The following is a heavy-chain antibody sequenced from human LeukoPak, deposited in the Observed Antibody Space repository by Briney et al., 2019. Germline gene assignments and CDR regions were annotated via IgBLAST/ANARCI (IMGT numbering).Heavy chain of an antibody. Sequence: SETLSLTCTVSGGSISSYYWSWIRQPPGRGLEWIGYIYYSGSTNYNPSLKSRVTISVDTSKNQFSLKLSSVTAADTAVYYCARVGDYYYGMDVWGQGTTVTVSS. CDR2: IYYSGST. CDR1: GGSISSYY. D-gene: IGHD3-16*01. V-gene: IGHV4-59*01. J-gene: IGHJ6*02. CDR3: ARVGDYYYGMDV.